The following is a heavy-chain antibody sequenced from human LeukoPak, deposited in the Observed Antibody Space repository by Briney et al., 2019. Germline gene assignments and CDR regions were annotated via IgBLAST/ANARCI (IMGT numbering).Heavy chain of an antibody. CDR2: INYKSSGGTA. D-gene: IGHD3-3*01. CDR1: GFTFNNAW. Sequence: GSLRLSGAVSGFTFNNAWISWVRPAPGEGLEWVGRINYKSSGGTADYAAPGKGRFTISRDDSEDTLYLQMNSLQTEDTAVYYCTTDHRTIYGVVFPDYWGQGTPVTVSS. CDR3: TTDHRTIYGVVFPDY. J-gene: IGHJ4*02. V-gene: IGHV3-15*01.